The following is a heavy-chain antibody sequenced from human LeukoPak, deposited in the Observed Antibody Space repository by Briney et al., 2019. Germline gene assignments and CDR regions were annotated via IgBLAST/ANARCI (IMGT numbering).Heavy chain of an antibody. CDR2: IYHSGST. CDR1: GGSSSSSNW. CDR3: ARIILDTAMVLYYFDY. J-gene: IGHJ4*02. Sequence: PSGTLSLTCAVSGGSSSSSNWWSWGRQPPGRGLEWIGEIYHSGSTNYNPSLKSRVTISVDTSKNQFSLKLSSVTAADTAVYYCARIILDTAMVLYYFDYWGQGTLVTVSS. D-gene: IGHD5-18*01. V-gene: IGHV4-4*02.